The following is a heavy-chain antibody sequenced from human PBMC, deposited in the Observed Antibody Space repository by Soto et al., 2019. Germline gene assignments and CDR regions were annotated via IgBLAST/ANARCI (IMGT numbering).Heavy chain of an antibody. CDR2: IYYSGNT. J-gene: IGHJ4*02. CDR1: GGSISSGGYY. CDR3: ARASGGAVADFDY. D-gene: IGHD6-19*01. V-gene: IGHV4-31*03. Sequence: QVKLQESGPGLVKPSETLSLTCSVSGGSISSGGYYWNWIRQHPERGLEWIGYIYYSGNTVLNPSFTSRATISRDTSKNEFSLTLTSLTAADTAVYFCARASGGAVADFDYWGQGTLVTVSS.